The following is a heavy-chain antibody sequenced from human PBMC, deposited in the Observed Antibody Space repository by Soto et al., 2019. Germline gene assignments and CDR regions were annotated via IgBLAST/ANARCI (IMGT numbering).Heavy chain of an antibody. CDR2: IYHSGST. J-gene: IGHJ3*01. CDR3: AGVPTTLRHSTTV. D-gene: IGHD2-2*01. V-gene: IGHV4-30-2*01. Sequence: TGKGLEWIGYIYHSGSTYYNPSLKSRVTISVDRSKNQFSLKLSSVTAADTAVYYCAGVPTTLRHSTTVW.